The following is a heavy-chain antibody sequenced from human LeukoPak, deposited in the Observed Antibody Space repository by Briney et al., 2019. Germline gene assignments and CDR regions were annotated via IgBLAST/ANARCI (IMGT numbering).Heavy chain of an antibody. D-gene: IGHD6-19*01. Sequence: SETLSLTCAVYGGSFSGYYWSWIRQPPGKGLEWIGEINHSGSTNYNPSLKSRVTISVDTSKNQFSLKLSSVTAEDTAVYYCARDVDRLYSSGWYALADIYGMDVWGQGTTVTVSS. CDR2: INHSGST. CDR1: GGSFSGYY. J-gene: IGHJ6*02. CDR3: ARDVDRLYSSGWYALADIYGMDV. V-gene: IGHV4-34*01.